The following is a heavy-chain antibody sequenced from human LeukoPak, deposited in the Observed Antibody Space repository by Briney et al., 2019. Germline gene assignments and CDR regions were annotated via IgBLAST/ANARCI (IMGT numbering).Heavy chain of an antibody. J-gene: IGHJ6*03. CDR2: IYYSGST. Sequence: SETLSLTCTVSGGSISSYYWSWIRQPPGKGLEWIGYIYYSGSTNYNPSLKSRVTISVDTSKNQFSLKLSSVTAADTAVYFCAGGGYAFYYMDVWGRGTTVTISS. V-gene: IGHV4-59*01. D-gene: IGHD5-12*01. CDR3: AGGGYAFYYMDV. CDR1: GGSISSYY.